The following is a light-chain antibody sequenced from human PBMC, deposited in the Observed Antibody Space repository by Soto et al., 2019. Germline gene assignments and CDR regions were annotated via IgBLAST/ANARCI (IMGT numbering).Light chain of an antibody. CDR2: DAS. J-gene: IGKJ3*01. V-gene: IGKV3-11*01. CDR1: QSVTSN. Sequence: EIVLTQSPATLSLSPGERATLSCRASQSVTSNLAWYQQKPGQAPRLLIYDASNRATGIPAGFSGSGSGTDFTLTISSLEPEDFAVYYCQQRNNWPTFGPGTKVDIK. CDR3: QQRNNWPT.